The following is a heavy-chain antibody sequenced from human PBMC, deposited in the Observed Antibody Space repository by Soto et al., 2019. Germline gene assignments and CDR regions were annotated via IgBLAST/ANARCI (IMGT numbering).Heavy chain of an antibody. Sequence: GASVKVSCKASGYTFTGYYMHWVRQAPGQGLEWMGWINPNSGGTNYAQKFQGWVTMTRDTSISTAYMELSRLRSDDTAVYYCARGRGSNYYDSSGYEAFDIWGQGTMVTVSS. J-gene: IGHJ3*02. D-gene: IGHD3-22*01. CDR3: ARGRGSNYYDSSGYEAFDI. CDR1: GYTFTGYY. V-gene: IGHV1-2*04. CDR2: INPNSGGT.